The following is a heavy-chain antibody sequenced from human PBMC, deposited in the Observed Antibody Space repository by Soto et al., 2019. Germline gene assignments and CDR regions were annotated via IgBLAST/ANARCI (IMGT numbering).Heavy chain of an antibody. D-gene: IGHD2-21*02. CDR1: GGTVASSQW. J-gene: IGHJ5*01. V-gene: IGHV4-4*01. Sequence: PXETLSVSFGVSGGTVASSQWGSWVRQSPGGGLEWIVNVYHTGDTNFNPSLQSRVTISVDKSNNQFSLRLNSLTAADTAVYFCAREIVTAGGNNYFDTWGPGTLVTVSS. CDR2: VYHTGDT. CDR3: AREIVTAGGNNYFDT.